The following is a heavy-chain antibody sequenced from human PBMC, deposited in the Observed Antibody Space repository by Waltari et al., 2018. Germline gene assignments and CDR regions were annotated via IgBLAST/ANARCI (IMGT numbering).Heavy chain of an antibody. CDR1: GFIFSSYG. CDR2: ITCDGSNK. J-gene: IGHJ4*02. V-gene: IGHV3-30*02. D-gene: IGHD2-2*01. Sequence: QVHLVESGGGVVQPGGSLRLSCAASGFIFSSYGMHWVRQAPGKGLEWVAFITCDGSNKYYADSMKGRFTVSRDNSKNTLFLQMNTLRAEDPAVYYCAKDHVVVVPGCMTKVFDYWGQGTLVTVSS. CDR3: AKDHVVVVPGCMTKVFDY.